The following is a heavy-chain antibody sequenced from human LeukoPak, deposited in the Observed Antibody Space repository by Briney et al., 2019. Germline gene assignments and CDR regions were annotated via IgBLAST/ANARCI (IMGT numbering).Heavy chain of an antibody. CDR2: IYSSGSA. J-gene: IGHJ4*02. V-gene: IGHV4-61*02. Sequence: SQTLSLTCTVSGGSINSGGYYWSWIRQPAGKGLEWIGRIYSSGSANYNPSLKSRVTISVDTSKNQFSLNLSSVTAADTAVYYCARDLAMAGYDYWGQGTLVTVSS. CDR3: ARDLAMAGYDY. D-gene: IGHD6-19*01. CDR1: GGSINSGGYY.